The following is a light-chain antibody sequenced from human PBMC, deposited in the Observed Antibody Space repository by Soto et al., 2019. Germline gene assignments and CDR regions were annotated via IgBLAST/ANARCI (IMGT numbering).Light chain of an antibody. CDR2: GAS. Sequence: EIVLTQSPGTLSLSPGERATLSCRASQSFSSSYLAWYQQKPGQAPRLLIYGASSRATGIPDRFSGSGSGTDFTLTISRLEPEYCAVYYCQQYGSSPFTFGPGNKVDIK. V-gene: IGKV3-20*01. CDR3: QQYGSSPFT. J-gene: IGKJ3*01. CDR1: QSFSSSY.